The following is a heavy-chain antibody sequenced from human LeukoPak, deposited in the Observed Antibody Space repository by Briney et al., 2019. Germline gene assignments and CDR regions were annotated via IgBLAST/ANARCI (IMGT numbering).Heavy chain of an antibody. CDR2: FDPEDGET. V-gene: IGHV1-24*01. D-gene: IGHD4-23*01. CDR3: ARGGLRWSRSFDY. J-gene: IGHJ4*02. Sequence: ASVKVSCKVSGYTLTELSMHRVRQAPGKGLERMGGFDPEDGETIYAQKFQGRVTMTEDTSTDTAYMELSSLRSEDTAVYYCARGGLRWSRSFDYWGQGTLVTVSS. CDR1: GYTLTELS.